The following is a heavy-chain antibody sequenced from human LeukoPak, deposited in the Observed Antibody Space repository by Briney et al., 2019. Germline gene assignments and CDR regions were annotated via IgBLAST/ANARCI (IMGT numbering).Heavy chain of an antibody. D-gene: IGHD3-3*01. CDR3: AREGFPGTIFGVVTHYYYYYMDV. CDR2: ISAYNGNT. CDR1: GYTFTSYG. J-gene: IGHJ6*03. Sequence: ASVKVSCKASGYTFTSYGISWVRQAPGQGLEWMGWISAYNGNTNYAQKLQGRVTMTTDTSTSTAYMELRSLRSDDTAVYYCAREGFPGTIFGVVTHYYYYYMDVWGKGTTVTVSS. V-gene: IGHV1-18*01.